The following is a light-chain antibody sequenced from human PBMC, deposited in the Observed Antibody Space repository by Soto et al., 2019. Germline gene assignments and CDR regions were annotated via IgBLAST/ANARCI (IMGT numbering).Light chain of an antibody. CDR2: DAS. CDR3: QQHNSSPWT. J-gene: IGKJ1*01. Sequence: DIQMTQSPSTLSASVGDRVTITCRASQRISDWLAWFQQKPGKAPKVLIYDASTLESGVPSRFSGSGSGTEFTLTISSLQPEDSATYYCQQHNSSPWTFGQGTRVEIK. CDR1: QRISDW. V-gene: IGKV1-5*01.